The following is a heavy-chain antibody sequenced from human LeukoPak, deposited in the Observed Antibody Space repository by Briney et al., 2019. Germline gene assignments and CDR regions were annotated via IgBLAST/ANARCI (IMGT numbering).Heavy chain of an antibody. CDR3: ARDIGRYSGSYPDY. CDR1: GYTFTGYY. CDR2: IHPNSGGT. Sequence: GASVKVSCKASGYTFTGYYMHWVRQAPGQGLEWMGRIHPNSGGTNYAQKFQGRVTMTRDTSISTAYTELSRLRSDDTAVYYCARDIGRYSGSYPDYWGQGTLVTVSS. V-gene: IGHV1-2*06. J-gene: IGHJ4*02. D-gene: IGHD1-26*01.